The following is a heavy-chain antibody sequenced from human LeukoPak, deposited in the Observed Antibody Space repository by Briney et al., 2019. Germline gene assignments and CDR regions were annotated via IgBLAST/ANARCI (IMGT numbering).Heavy chain of an antibody. Sequence: GGSLRLSCAASGFTFINYAVHWVRQAPGKGLEWVAVISKGAKNKDYADSVKGRFAISRDDSKNILYLQMNSLRAEDTAVYYCAKDHDPCWFDPWGQGTLVTVSS. CDR3: AKDHDPCWFDP. V-gene: IGHV3-30*09. CDR2: ISKGAKNK. CDR1: GFTFINYA. J-gene: IGHJ5*02. D-gene: IGHD3-3*01.